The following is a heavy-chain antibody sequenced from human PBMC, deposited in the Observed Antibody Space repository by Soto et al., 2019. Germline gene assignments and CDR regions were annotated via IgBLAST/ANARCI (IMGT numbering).Heavy chain of an antibody. CDR1: GYSFTSYW. CDR2: IYPGDSDT. D-gene: IGHD2-2*01. Sequence: GESLKISCKGSGYSFTSYWIGWVRQMPGKGLEWMGIIYPGDSDTRYSPSFQGQVTISADKSISTAYLQWSSLKASDTAMYYCARHEACSSTSCYGDYYYMAVWGKGTTVTVSS. J-gene: IGHJ6*03. V-gene: IGHV5-51*01. CDR3: ARHEACSSTSCYGDYYYMAV.